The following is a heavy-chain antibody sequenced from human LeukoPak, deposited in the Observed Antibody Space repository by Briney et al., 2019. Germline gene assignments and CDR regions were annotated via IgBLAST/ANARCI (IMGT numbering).Heavy chain of an antibody. J-gene: IGHJ4*02. CDR3: ARGSGYEYHLDY. CDR2: ISSNGGST. D-gene: IGHD5-12*01. Sequence: GGSLRLSCAASGFTFSSYAMHWVRQAPGKGLEYVSAISSNGGSTYYANSVKGRFTISRDNSKNTLYLQMGSLRAEDMAVYYCARGSGYEYHLDYWGQGTLVTVSS. CDR1: GFTFSSYA. V-gene: IGHV3-64*01.